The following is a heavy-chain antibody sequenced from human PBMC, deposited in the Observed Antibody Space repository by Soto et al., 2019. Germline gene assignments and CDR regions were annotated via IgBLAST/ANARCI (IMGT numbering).Heavy chain of an antibody. CDR1: GFTFSSYW. J-gene: IGHJ4*02. Sequence: EVQLVESGGGLVQTGGSLRLSCAASGFTFSSYWMHWVRQAPGKGLVWVSRINSDGSSASYADSVKGRFTISRDTAKNTLYLQMNSLRAEDTAVYYCVRTSLVVSAATRADYWGQGTLVTVSS. D-gene: IGHD2-15*01. CDR2: INSDGSSA. V-gene: IGHV3-74*01. CDR3: VRTSLVVSAATRADY.